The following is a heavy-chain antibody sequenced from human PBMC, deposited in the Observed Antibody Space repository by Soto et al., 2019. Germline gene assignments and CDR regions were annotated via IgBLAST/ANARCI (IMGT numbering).Heavy chain of an antibody. CDR2: IYYSGST. J-gene: IGHJ4*02. CDR3: ARQGSGGADHLDY. D-gene: IGHD3-10*01. Sequence: PSETLSLTCTVSGGSISSSSYYWGWIRQPPGKGLEWIGSIYYSGSTYYNPSLKSRVTISVDTSKNQFSLKPSSETAPATAVYYWARQGSGGADHLDYWGQGTVVTVSS. V-gene: IGHV4-39*01. CDR1: GGSISSSSYY.